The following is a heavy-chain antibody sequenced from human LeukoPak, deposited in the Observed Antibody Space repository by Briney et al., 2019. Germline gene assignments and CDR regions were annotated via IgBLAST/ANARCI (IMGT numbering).Heavy chain of an antibody. CDR1: GYTFTSYG. Sequence: ASVKVSCKASGYTFTSYGISWVRQAPGQGLEWMGWISAYNGNTNYAQKFQGRVTMTRDMSTSTVYMELSRLRSEDTAVYYGARERGGFDPWGQGTLVTVSS. CDR2: ISAYNGNT. J-gene: IGHJ5*02. D-gene: IGHD3-10*01. CDR3: ARERGGFDP. V-gene: IGHV1-18*01.